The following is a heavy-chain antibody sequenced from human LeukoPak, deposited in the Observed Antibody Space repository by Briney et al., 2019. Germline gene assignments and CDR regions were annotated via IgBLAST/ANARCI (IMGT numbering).Heavy chain of an antibody. J-gene: IGHJ3*02. CDR2: IYYSGST. Sequence: PSETLSLTCTVSGGSISSSSYYWGWIRQPPGKGLEWIGSIYYSGSTYYNPSLKSRVTISVDTSKNQFSLKLSSVTAADTAVYYCARDDAYYYDTSGGTPGSEAFDIWGQGTMVTVSS. D-gene: IGHD3-22*01. CDR1: GGSISSSSYY. CDR3: ARDDAYYYDTSGGTPGSEAFDI. V-gene: IGHV4-39*07.